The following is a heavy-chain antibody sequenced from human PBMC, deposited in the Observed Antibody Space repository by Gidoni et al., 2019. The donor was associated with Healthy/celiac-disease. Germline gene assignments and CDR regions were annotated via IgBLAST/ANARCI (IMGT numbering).Heavy chain of an antibody. CDR3: AKDVCGGDCYWFDY. D-gene: IGHD2-21*01. V-gene: IGHV3-30*18. CDR1: GFTFSSYG. CDR2: ISYDGSNK. J-gene: IGHJ4*02. Sequence: QVQLVESGGGVVQPGRSLRLSCAASGFTFSSYGMHWVRQAPGKGLEWVAVISYDGSNKYYADSVKGRFTISRDNSKNTLYLQMNSLRAEDTAVYYCAKDVCGGDCYWFDYWGQGTLVTVSS.